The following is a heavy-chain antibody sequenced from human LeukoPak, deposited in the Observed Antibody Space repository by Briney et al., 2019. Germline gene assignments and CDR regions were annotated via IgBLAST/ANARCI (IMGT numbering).Heavy chain of an antibody. CDR3: AACSREYDILTFGFDP. J-gene: IGHJ5*02. V-gene: IGHV4-4*02. Sequence: SGTLSLTCAVSGGSISSSNWWSWVRQPPGKGLEWIGEIYHSGSTNYNPSLKSRVTISVDKSKNQFSLKLSSVTAADTAVYYCAACSREYDILTFGFDPWGQGTLVTVSS. CDR2: IYHSGST. D-gene: IGHD3-9*01. CDR1: GGSISSSNW.